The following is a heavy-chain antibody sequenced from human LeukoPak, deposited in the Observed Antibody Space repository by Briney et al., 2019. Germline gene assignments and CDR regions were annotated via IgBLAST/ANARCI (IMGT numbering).Heavy chain of an antibody. V-gene: IGHV4-59*01. CDR2: IYYSGST. D-gene: IGHD6-13*01. Sequence: PSETLSLTCTVAGASISSYYWSWIRQPPGKGLEWRGYIYYSGSTNYNPSLKSRVTISVDTSKNQFSLKLSSVTAAVTAVYYCARGNRAGYSSSWYGYWFDPWGQGTLVTVSS. CDR1: GASISSYY. J-gene: IGHJ5*02. CDR3: ARGNRAGYSSSWYGYWFDP.